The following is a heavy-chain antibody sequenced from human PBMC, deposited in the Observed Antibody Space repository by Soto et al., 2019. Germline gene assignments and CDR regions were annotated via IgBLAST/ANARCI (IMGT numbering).Heavy chain of an antibody. J-gene: IGHJ4*02. CDR3: VHRQAQGIALAVTFDS. CDR2: IYWDDDK. Sequence: QITLKESGPTLVKPTQTLTLTCTFSGFSFSTTGVGVGWIRQPPGKALEWLALIYWDDDKRYSPSLKSRLTIAKDPSKDQVVLTMTNMDPVDTATYFCVHRQAQGIALAVTFDSWGQGTLGIVSS. D-gene: IGHD6-19*01. V-gene: IGHV2-5*02. CDR1: GFSFSTTGVG.